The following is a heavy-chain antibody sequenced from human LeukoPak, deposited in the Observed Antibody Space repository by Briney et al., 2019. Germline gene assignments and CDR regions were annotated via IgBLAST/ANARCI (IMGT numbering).Heavy chain of an antibody. V-gene: IGHV4-4*09. Sequence: PSETLSLTCTVSGGSISGYYWSWIRQPPGQGLEWVGYIYTRGSTNYNPSLKSRVTISVDTSKNQFSLKLSFVTAADTAVYYCATDLWRSALGYWGQGTLVTVSS. CDR2: IYTRGST. J-gene: IGHJ4*02. CDR3: ATDLWRSALGY. CDR1: GGSISGYY. D-gene: IGHD3-10*01.